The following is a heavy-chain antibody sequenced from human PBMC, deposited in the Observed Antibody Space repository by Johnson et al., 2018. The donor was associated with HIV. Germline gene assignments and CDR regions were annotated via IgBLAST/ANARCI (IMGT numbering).Heavy chain of an antibody. J-gene: IGHJ3*02. D-gene: IGHD3-22*01. CDR1: GFTFDDYG. CDR2: INWNGGST. V-gene: IGHV3-20*04. CDR3: AKFGSNGDRSGLGDVFDI. Sequence: VQLVESGGGVVRPGGSLRLSCAASGFTFDDYGMSWVRQAPGKGLEWVSGINWNGGSTGYADSVEGRLTISRDNVKKSLYLHMNSLRAEDTALYYCAKFGSNGDRSGLGDVFDIWGQGTMVTVSS.